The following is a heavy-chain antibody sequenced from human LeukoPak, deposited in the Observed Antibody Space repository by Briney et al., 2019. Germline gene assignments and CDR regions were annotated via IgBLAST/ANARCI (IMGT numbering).Heavy chain of an antibody. D-gene: IGHD3-10*01. Sequence: GGSLRLSCAASGFTFSRYAMSWVRQAPGKGLEWVSAISGSGGSTYYADSVKGRFTISRDNSKNTQYLQMNSLRAEDTAVYYCARAARFGELLSPFDYWGQGTLVTASS. CDR2: ISGSGGST. CDR3: ARAARFGELLSPFDY. V-gene: IGHV3-23*01. J-gene: IGHJ4*02. CDR1: GFTFSRYA.